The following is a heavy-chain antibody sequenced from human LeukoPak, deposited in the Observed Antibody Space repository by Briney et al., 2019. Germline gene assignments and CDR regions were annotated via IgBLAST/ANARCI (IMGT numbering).Heavy chain of an antibody. D-gene: IGHD6-13*01. CDR3: VRAKGGPGSTWAFDI. CDR2: LNSDGSSS. J-gene: IGHJ3*02. Sequence: GGSLRLSCAASGFTFNNYWMHWVRQAPGKGQVWVSRLNSDGSSSAFADSMKGRFTISRDNAKNTLYLQMNSLRAEDTAVYFCVRAKGGPGSTWAFDIWGQGTMVTVSS. V-gene: IGHV3-74*01. CDR1: GFTFNNYW.